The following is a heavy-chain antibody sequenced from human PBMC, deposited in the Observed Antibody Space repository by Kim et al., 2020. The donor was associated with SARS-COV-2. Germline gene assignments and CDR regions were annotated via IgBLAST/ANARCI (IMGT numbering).Heavy chain of an antibody. CDR3: ARNDINYYYNYGMDV. D-gene: IGHD3-9*01. V-gene: IGHV3-21*01. CDR2: ISSSSSYV. Sequence: GGSLRLSCAASGFTFSSYSMNWVRQAPGKGLEWVSSISSSSSYVYYADSVKGRFTISRDNAKNSLYLHMNSLRAEDTAVYYCARNDINYYYNYGMDVWGQGTTVTVSS. J-gene: IGHJ6*02. CDR1: GFTFSSYS.